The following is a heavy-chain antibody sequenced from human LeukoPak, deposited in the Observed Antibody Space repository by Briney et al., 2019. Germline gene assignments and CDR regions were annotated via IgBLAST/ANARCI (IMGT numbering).Heavy chain of an antibody. J-gene: IGHJ4*02. CDR2: IYYSGST. D-gene: IGHD3-22*01. Sequence: SETLSLTCTVSGGSISSYYWSWIRQPPGKGLEWIGYIYYSGSTNYNPSLKSRVTISVDTSKNQFSLKLSSVTAADTAVYYCARVAQGINYYDSSGYRDYFDYWGQGTLVTVSS. V-gene: IGHV4-59*01. CDR1: GGSISSYY. CDR3: ARVAQGINYYDSSGYRDYFDY.